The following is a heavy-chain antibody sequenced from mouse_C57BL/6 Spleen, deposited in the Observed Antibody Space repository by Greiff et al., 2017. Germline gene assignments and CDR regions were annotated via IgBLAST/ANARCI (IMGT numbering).Heavy chain of an antibody. Sequence: VQLQQSGPELVKPGASVKISCKASGYAFSSSWMKWVKQRPGKGLEWIGRIYPGDGDTNYNGKFKGKATLTADKSSSTAYMQLSSLTSEDSAVYFCARDDGYPFFDYWGQGTTLTVSS. CDR2: IYPGDGDT. CDR1: GYAFSSSW. V-gene: IGHV1-82*01. J-gene: IGHJ2*01. D-gene: IGHD2-3*01. CDR3: ARDDGYPFFDY.